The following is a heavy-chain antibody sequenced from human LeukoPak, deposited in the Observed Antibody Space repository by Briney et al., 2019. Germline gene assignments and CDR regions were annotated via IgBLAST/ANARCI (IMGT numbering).Heavy chain of an antibody. V-gene: IGHV4-39*01. CDR1: GGSMSSENEY. Sequence: SETLPLTCSVSGGSMSSENEYWGWIRQTPGKGLEWIGSVYNTGSTDYNPSLKRRFSISIDTSKNQFSLKVTSVTAADTAVYYCARHILEEHWFDPWGLGTLVIVSS. D-gene: IGHD1-1*01. CDR2: VYNTGST. J-gene: IGHJ5*02. CDR3: ARHILEEHWFDP.